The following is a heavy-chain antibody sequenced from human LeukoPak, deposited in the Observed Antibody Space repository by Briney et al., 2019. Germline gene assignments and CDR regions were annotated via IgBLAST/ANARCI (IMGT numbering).Heavy chain of an antibody. V-gene: IGHV3-9*01. D-gene: IGHD2-15*01. CDR2: ISWNSGSI. CDR3: AKEGSGTTYDAFDI. CDR1: GFTFDDYA. J-gene: IGHJ3*02. Sequence: GGSLRLSCAASGFTFDDYAMHWVRQAPGNGLEWVSGISWNSGSIGYADSVKGRFTISRDNAKNSLYLQMNSLRAEDTALYYCAKEGSGTTYDAFDIWGQGTMVTVSS.